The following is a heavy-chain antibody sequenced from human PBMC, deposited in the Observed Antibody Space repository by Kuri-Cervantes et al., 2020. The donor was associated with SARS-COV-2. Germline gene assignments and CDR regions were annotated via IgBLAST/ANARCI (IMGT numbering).Heavy chain of an antibody. J-gene: IGHJ3*02. D-gene: IGHD5-12*01. CDR3: ARDSGDWTPDAFDI. CDR2: MNPDSGNS. CDR1: GYTFTTYD. Sequence: ASVKVSCKASGYTFTTYDINWVRQATGQGLEWMGWMNPDSGNSGYAQNFRGRVTMTRDTSISTAYMELSSLRSEDSAIYYCARDSGDWTPDAFDIWGQGTVVTVSS. V-gene: IGHV1-8*02.